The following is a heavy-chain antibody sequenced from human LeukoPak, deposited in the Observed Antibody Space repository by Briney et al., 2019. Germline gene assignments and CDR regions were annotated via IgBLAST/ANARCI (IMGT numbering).Heavy chain of an antibody. J-gene: IGHJ3*02. CDR1: GYTFTAYY. CDR3: AIAGGGSDAFDI. V-gene: IGHV1-2*05. CDR2: INPNSGGT. Sequence: GASVKVSCKASGYTFTAYYIHGVRQAPGQGLEWMGRINPNSGGTSYAQKFQGRVTMTRDTSISTAYMELSRLRSDDTVVYYCAIAGGGSDAFDIWGQGTMVTVSS. D-gene: IGHD2-15*01.